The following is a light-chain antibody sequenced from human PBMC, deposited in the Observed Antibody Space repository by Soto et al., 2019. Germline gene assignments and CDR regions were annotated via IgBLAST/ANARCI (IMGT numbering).Light chain of an antibody. V-gene: IGLV1-40*01. J-gene: IGLJ1*01. CDR2: NNN. CDR3: QSYDYSLSGSNV. CDR1: SSNIGAPYD. Sequence: QSVLTQPPSVSGAPGQKVTISCTGSSSNIGAPYDVHWYQQHPGTAPKLLIYNNNIRPSGVPDRFSGSKSGTSASLAITGLQTEDEAYYYCQSYDYSLSGSNVFGTGTKLNVL.